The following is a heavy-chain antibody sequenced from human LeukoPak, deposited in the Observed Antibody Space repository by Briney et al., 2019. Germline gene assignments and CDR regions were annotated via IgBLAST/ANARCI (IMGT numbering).Heavy chain of an antibody. Sequence: SETLSLTCTVSGGSISSTYYWDWIRQPPGKGLEWIGSSIYHSGSTYYNPSLKSRVSISVDTSKNQFSLKLSSVTAADTAVYYCARRRDYWIVDYWGRGTLVTVSS. CDR2: SIYHSGST. J-gene: IGHJ4*02. D-gene: IGHD1-1*01. CDR1: GGSISSTYY. CDR3: ARRRDYWIVDY. V-gene: IGHV4-39*01.